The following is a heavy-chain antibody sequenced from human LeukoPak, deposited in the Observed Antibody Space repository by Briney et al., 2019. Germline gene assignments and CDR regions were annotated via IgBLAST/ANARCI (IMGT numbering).Heavy chain of an antibody. CDR3: ARSNTVTTTIDY. CDR1: GGTFSSYA. V-gene: IGHV1-69*05. Sequence: SVKVSCKASGGTFSSYAISWVRQAPGQGLEWVGRIIPIFGTANYAQKFQGRVTITTDESTSTAYMELSSLRSEDTAVYYCARSNTVTTTIDYWGQGTLVTVSS. CDR2: IIPIFGTA. D-gene: IGHD4-17*01. J-gene: IGHJ4*02.